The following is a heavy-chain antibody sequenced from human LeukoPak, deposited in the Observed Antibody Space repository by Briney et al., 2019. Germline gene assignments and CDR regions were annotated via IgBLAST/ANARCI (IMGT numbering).Heavy chain of an antibody. Sequence: GGSLRLSCSASGFTFSSYGMHWVRQAPGKGLEWVSFIRYDGNPTYSAYSVNGQFTISRYISKNMVYMQMNSLRVEDTAVYYFSKDFTYGPDHWGQGTMVSVSS. CDR1: GFTFSSYG. V-gene: IGHV3-30*02. CDR2: IRYDGNPT. CDR3: SKDFTYGPDH. D-gene: IGHD3-10*01. J-gene: IGHJ4*02.